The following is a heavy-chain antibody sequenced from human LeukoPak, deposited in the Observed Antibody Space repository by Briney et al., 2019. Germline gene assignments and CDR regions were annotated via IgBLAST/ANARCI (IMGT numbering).Heavy chain of an antibody. V-gene: IGHV3-30*04. Sequence: LPGGPLRLSCAASGFSFSDYNLHWVRQAPGKGLEWVAVISYDGRDKNYADSVKGRFTISRDNSKNTLYLQMNSLRAEDTAVYYCARDGSGYSYYYMDVWGKGTTVTISS. J-gene: IGHJ6*03. CDR3: ARDGSGYSYYYMDV. CDR2: ISYDGRDK. CDR1: GFSFSDYN. D-gene: IGHD5-18*01.